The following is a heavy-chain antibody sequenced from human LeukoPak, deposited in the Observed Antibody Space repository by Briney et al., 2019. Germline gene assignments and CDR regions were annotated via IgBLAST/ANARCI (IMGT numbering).Heavy chain of an antibody. J-gene: IGHJ3*02. CDR3: ARPVGSSSWYLSAFDI. V-gene: IGHV1-8*01. D-gene: IGHD6-13*01. CDR2: MNANSGNT. Sequence: ASVKVSCKTSGYTFTDYDINWVRQATGQGLEWMGWMNANSGNTGYAQKFQGRVTMTTDTSTSTAYMELRSVRSDDTAVYYCARPVGSSSWYLSAFDIWGQGTMVTVSS. CDR1: GYTFTDYD.